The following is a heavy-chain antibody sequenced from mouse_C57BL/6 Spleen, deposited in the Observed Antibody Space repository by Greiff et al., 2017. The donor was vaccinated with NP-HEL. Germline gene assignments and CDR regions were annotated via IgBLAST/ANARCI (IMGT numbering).Heavy chain of an antibody. V-gene: IGHV1-22*01. CDR1: GYTFTDYN. J-gene: IGHJ2*01. CDR3: ARITTVVRLDY. D-gene: IGHD1-1*01. Sequence: VQLKESGPELVKPGASVKMSCKASGYTFTDYNMHWVKQSHGKSLEWIGYINPNNGGNSYNQKFKGKATLTVNKSSSTAYMELRSLTSEDSAVYYCARITTVVRLDYWGQGTTLTVSS. CDR2: INPNNGGN.